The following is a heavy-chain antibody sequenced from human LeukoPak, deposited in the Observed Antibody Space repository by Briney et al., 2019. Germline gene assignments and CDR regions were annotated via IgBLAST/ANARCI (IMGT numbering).Heavy chain of an antibody. D-gene: IGHD3-22*01. Sequence: KTSETLSLTCAVYGGSFSGYYWGWIRPPPGKGLEWIGEINHSGSTNYNPSLKSRVTISVDTSKNQFSLKLSSVTAADTAVYYCARGALFYYYDSSGYYYNWFDPWGQGTLVTVSS. J-gene: IGHJ5*02. CDR1: GGSFSGYY. V-gene: IGHV4-34*01. CDR3: ARGALFYYYDSSGYYYNWFDP. CDR2: INHSGST.